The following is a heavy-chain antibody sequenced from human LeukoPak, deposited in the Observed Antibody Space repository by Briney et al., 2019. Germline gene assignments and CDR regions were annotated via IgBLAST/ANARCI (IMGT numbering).Heavy chain of an antibody. D-gene: IGHD3-22*01. J-gene: IGHJ3*02. CDR3: ASSVITDAFDI. Sequence: SETLSLTCAVYGGSFSGYYWSWIRQPPGKGLEWIGEINHSGGTNYNPSLKSRVTISVDTSKNQFSLKLSSVTAADTAVYYCASSVITDAFDIWGQGTMVTVSS. V-gene: IGHV4-34*01. CDR2: INHSGGT. CDR1: GGSFSGYY.